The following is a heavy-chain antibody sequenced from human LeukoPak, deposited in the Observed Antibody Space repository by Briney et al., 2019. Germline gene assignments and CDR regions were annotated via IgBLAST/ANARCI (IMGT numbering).Heavy chain of an antibody. CDR1: GGSISGSSYY. Sequence: SETLSLTCTVSGGSISGSSYYWGWIRQPPGKGLEWIRSIHYSGSPYYNPSLKNRVTISVDTSKNQFSLKLSSVTAADTAVYYCARQGGYGSGLDNWGQGTLVTVSS. CDR3: ARQGGYGSGLDN. J-gene: IGHJ4*02. D-gene: IGHD3-10*01. CDR2: IHYSGSP. V-gene: IGHV4-39*01.